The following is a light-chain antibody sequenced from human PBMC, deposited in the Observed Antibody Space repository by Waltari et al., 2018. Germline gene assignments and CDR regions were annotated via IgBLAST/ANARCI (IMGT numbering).Light chain of an antibody. CDR3: QQRSGWPPT. CDR1: QSIDNF. J-gene: IGKJ4*01. V-gene: IGKV3-11*01. Sequence: EIVLTQSPATLSLSPGERATLYCRASQSIDNFLAWYQQKPGQAPRLLIYDSSNRATDIPARFSGCGSGTDFTLTISSLEPEDFAVYYCQQRSGWPPTFGGGTKVDI. CDR2: DSS.